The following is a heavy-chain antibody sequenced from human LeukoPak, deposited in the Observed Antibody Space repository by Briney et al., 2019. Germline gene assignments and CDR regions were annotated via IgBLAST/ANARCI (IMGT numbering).Heavy chain of an antibody. Sequence: GASVKVSCKVSGGTFSSYAISWVRQAPGQGLEWMGGIIPIFGTANYAQKFQGRVTITTDESTSTAYMELSSLRSEDTAVYYCARGDYSNYAGGYYYYYYYMDVWGKGTTVTVSS. CDR2: IIPIFGTA. D-gene: IGHD4-11*01. J-gene: IGHJ6*03. CDR1: GGTFSSYA. V-gene: IGHV1-69*05. CDR3: ARGDYSNYAGGYYYYYYYMDV.